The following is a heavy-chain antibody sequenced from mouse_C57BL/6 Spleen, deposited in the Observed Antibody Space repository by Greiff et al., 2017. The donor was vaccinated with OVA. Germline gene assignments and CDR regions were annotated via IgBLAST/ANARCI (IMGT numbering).Heavy chain of an antibody. D-gene: IGHD2-13*01. J-gene: IGHJ4*01. CDR3: VRHDSLGPYAMDY. Sequence: GGGLVQPKGSLKLSCAASGFSFNTYAMNWVRQAPGKGLEWVARIRSKSNNYATYYADSVKDRFTISRDDSESMLYLQMNNLKTEDTAMYYCVRHDSLGPYAMDYWGQGTSVTVSS. V-gene: IGHV10-1*01. CDR1: GFSFNTYA. CDR2: IRSKSNNYAT.